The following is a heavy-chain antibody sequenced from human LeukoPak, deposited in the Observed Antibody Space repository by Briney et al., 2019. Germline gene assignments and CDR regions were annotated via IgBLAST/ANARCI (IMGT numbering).Heavy chain of an antibody. Sequence: QSGGSLRLSCAASGFTLSSSGIHWVRQAPGKGLDWVAVIPDDGTSTHYADSVKGRFTVSRDNSKKPVYLHMNSLTTEDTAVYYCAKVLLSYLDYWGQGTQVTVSS. CDR1: GFTLSSSG. CDR2: IPDDGTST. J-gene: IGHJ4*02. V-gene: IGHV3-30*18. CDR3: AKVLLSYLDY.